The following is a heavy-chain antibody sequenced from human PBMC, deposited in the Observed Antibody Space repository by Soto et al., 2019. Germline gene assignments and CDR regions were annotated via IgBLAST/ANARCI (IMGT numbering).Heavy chain of an antibody. CDR1: GGSISSGGYY. CDR2: IYYSGST. D-gene: IGHD6-19*01. J-gene: IGHJ5*02. V-gene: IGHV4-31*03. CDR3: ATSVPVAGHLARNWFDP. Sequence: QVQLQESGPGLVKPSQTLSLTCTVSGGSISSGGYYWSWIRQHPGKGLEWIGYIYYSGSTYYNPSLKSRVTISVDTSKNQFSLKLSSVTAADTAVYYCATSVPVAGHLARNWFDPWGQGTLVTVSS.